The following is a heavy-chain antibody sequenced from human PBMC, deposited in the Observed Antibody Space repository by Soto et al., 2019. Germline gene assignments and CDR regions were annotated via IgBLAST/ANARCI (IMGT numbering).Heavy chain of an antibody. D-gene: IGHD2-15*01. CDR2: INPNGDNT. J-gene: IGHJ4*02. CDR3: AKCRTHCYFDN. Sequence: GSLRLSCAASGFTFSSFALTWVRQAPGKGLEWVSSINPNGDNTYYADSVRGRFTISRDYSKNTLYLQMNSLRADDTAAYYCAKCRTHCYFDNWGQGTLVTVSS. V-gene: IGHV3-23*01. CDR1: GFTFSSFA.